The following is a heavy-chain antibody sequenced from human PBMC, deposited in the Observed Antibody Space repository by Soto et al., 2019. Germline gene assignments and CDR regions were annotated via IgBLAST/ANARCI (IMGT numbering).Heavy chain of an antibody. J-gene: IGHJ5*02. CDR2: ISFDGSIQ. CDR1: GFTFGTYG. V-gene: IGHV3-30*18. D-gene: IGHD3-10*01. CDR3: AKDRRGSGSYLFDP. Sequence: QVQLVESGGGVVQPGTSLRLSCAASGFTFGTYGIYWVRQAPGKGLEGVAGISFDGSIQYYADSVKGRFTVSRDNSKNTVDLQMISVRTEDTAVYYCAKDRRGSGSYLFDPWGQGTLVTVTS.